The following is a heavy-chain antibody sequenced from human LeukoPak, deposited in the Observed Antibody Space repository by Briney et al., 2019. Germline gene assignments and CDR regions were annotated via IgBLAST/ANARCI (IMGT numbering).Heavy chain of an antibody. J-gene: IGHJ4*02. CDR3: ARGEGGYYYDSSGYYSPY. CDR1: GYTFTSYG. D-gene: IGHD3-22*01. V-gene: IGHV1-18*01. CDR2: ISAYNGNT. Sequence: ASVTVSFKASGYTFTSYGISWVRQAPGQGLEWMGWISAYNGNTNYAQKLQGRVTMTTDTSTSTAYMELRSLRSDDTAVYYCARGEGGYYYDSSGYYSPYWGQGTLVTASS.